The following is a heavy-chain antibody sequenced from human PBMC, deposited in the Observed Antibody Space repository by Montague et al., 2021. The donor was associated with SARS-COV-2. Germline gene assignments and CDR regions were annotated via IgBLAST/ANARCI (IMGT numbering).Heavy chain of an antibody. V-gene: IGHV2-70*11. CDR3: ARTHYDILPGYYYDMDV. Sequence: PALVKPTQTLTLTCTFSGFSLSTGGMCVSWIRQPPGKALEWLARIDWDDGKYYSTSLKTRLTISKDTSKNQVVLTMTNMDPVDTATYYCARTHYDILPGYYYDMDVWGQGTTVTVSS. CDR2: IDWDDGK. CDR1: GFSLSTGGMC. J-gene: IGHJ6*02. D-gene: IGHD3-9*01.